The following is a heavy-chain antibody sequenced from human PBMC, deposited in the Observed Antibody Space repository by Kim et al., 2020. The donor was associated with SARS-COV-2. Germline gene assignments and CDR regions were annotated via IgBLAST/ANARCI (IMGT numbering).Heavy chain of an antibody. V-gene: IGHV3-11*05. J-gene: IGHJ4*02. CDR3: ARGDNWNDDFDY. Sequence: GGSLRLSCAASGFTFSDYYMSWIRQAPGKGLEWVSYISSSSSYTNYADSVKGRFTISRDNAKNSLYLQMNSLRAEDTAVYYCARGDNWNDDFDYWGQGTLVTVSS. CDR1: GFTFSDYY. CDR2: ISSSSSYT. D-gene: IGHD1-1*01.